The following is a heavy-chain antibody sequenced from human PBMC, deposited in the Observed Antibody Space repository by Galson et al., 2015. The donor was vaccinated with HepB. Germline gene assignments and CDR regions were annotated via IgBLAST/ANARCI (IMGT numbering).Heavy chain of an antibody. CDR1: GFTLSSYA. J-gene: IGHJ4*02. D-gene: IGHD3-3*01. Sequence: SLRLSCAAPGFTLSSYAMHWVRQAPGKGLEWVAVISYDGSNKYYADSVKGRFTISRDNSKNTLYLQMNSLRAEDTAVYYCASDSVRDWKSITIFGVVIIDGGYFNNWGQGTLVTVSS. CDR3: ASDSVRDWKSITIFGVVIIDGGYFNN. V-gene: IGHV3-30-3*01. CDR2: ISYDGSNK.